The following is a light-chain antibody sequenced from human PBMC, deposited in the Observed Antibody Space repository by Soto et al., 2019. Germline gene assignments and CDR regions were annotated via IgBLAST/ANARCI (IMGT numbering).Light chain of an antibody. CDR3: ICYSTTDTHVI. V-gene: IGLV2-14*01. J-gene: IGLJ2*01. CDR1: ISDIGGYNY. Sequence: QSALTQPASVSGSRGQSITISCTGTISDIGGYNYVCWYQQHPGKAPKLMIYEVSNRPSGVSNRFSGSKSGNTASLTISGLHDDDEDDYYCICYSTTDTHVIFGGGTKLTVL. CDR2: EVS.